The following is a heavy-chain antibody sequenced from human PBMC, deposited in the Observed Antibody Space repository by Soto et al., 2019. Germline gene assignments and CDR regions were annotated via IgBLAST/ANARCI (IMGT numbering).Heavy chain of an antibody. D-gene: IGHD4-17*01. V-gene: IGHV1-8*02. Sequence: QVQLVQSGAEVKKPGASVKVSCKASGYTFTNYDIYWVRQAIGQGLEWMGWMNPKSGNTGYAQQFQGRVIMTRSTSTSSAYMELSSLRSEDTAVYYCVRVYGEIDYWGPGTLVTVSP. J-gene: IGHJ4*02. CDR1: GYTFTNYD. CDR2: MNPKSGNT. CDR3: VRVYGEIDY.